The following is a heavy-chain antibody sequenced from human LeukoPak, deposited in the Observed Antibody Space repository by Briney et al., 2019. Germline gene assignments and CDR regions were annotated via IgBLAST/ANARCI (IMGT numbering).Heavy chain of an antibody. CDR1: GFTLSSYS. CDR2: ISSSSSYI. Sequence: GGSLRLSCAASGFTLSSYSMNWLRQAPGKGLEWVSSISSSSSYIYYADSVKGRFTISRDNGKNSLYLQMKSLRAEDTAVYYCARGFGSSWYGSGQIFPQYYFGYWGEGTLVTVSS. CDR3: ARGFGSSWYGSGQIFPQYYFGY. D-gene: IGHD6-13*01. V-gene: IGHV3-21*01. J-gene: IGHJ4*02.